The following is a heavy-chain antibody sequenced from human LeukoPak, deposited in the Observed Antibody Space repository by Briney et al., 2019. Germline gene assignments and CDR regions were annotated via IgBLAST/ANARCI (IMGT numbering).Heavy chain of an antibody. D-gene: IGHD4/OR15-4a*01. CDR3: ARDLGAQTMVFFDP. J-gene: IGHJ5*02. CDR2: INPNSGAT. CDR1: EYTFTGYY. V-gene: IGHV1-2*02. Sequence: GASVKVSGKASEYTFTGYYMHWVRQAPGQELEWMGWINPNSGATNYAQKFQDRVTMTRDTSTSTVYMELSSLRSEDTAVYYCARDLGAQTMVFFDPWGQGTLVTVSS.